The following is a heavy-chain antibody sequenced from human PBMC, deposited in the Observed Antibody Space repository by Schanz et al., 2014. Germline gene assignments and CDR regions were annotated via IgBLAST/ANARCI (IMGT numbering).Heavy chain of an antibody. CDR3: ARPRFDYGEVDY. CDR2: IWNNGVTK. CDR1: GFIFSSYG. Sequence: QVQLVESGGGVVQFGRSLRLSCAASGFIFSSYGLHWVRQAPGKGLEWVAVIWNNGVTKYYADSVRGRFTISRDRFQNTLYLRMSSLRAEDTAVYYCARPRFDYGEVDYWGQGTLVTVSS. D-gene: IGHD4-17*01. V-gene: IGHV3-33*01. J-gene: IGHJ4*02.